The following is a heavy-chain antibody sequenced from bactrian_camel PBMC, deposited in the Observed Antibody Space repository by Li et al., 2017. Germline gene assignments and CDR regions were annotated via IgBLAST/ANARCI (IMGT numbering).Heavy chain of an antibody. Sequence: HVQLVESGGGSAQAGGSLRLSCAASGYSGRSYMAWFRQAPGNEREGVAVIATIGGNTYYADSVKGRFTISQDSAKNTLYLQMNSLKPEDTGLYYCAAEYAVADYGGTCAGGTHSDMDYWGKGTQVTVS. D-gene: IGHD6*01. J-gene: IGHJ7*01. CDR1: GYSGRSY. CDR2: IATIGGNT. V-gene: IGHV3S1*01.